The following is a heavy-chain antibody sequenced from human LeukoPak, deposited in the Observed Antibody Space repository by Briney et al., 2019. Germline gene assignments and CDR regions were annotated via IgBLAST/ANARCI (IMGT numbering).Heavy chain of an antibody. CDR1: GGSFSGYY. CDR3: ARAVVVPAANYYYNGMDV. Sequence: SETLSLTCAVYGGSFSGYYWSWIRQPPGKGVEWIGEINHSGSTNHNPSLKSRVTISVDTSKNQFSLKLSSVTAADTAVYYCARAVVVPAANYYYNGMDVWGQGTTVTVSS. D-gene: IGHD2-2*01. CDR2: INHSGST. J-gene: IGHJ6*02. V-gene: IGHV4-34*01.